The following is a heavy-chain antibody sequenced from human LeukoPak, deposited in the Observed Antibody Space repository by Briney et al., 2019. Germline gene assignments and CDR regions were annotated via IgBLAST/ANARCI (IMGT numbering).Heavy chain of an antibody. Sequence: SETLSLTCAVYGGSFSGYYWSWIRQPLGKGLEWIGEINHSGSTNYNPSLKSRVTISVDTSKNQFSLKLSSVTAADTAVYYCARARRMVATLAGRSPIDYWGQGTLVTVSS. CDR1: GGSFSGYY. V-gene: IGHV4-34*01. D-gene: IGHD5-12*01. J-gene: IGHJ4*02. CDR3: ARARRMVATLAGRSPIDY. CDR2: INHSGST.